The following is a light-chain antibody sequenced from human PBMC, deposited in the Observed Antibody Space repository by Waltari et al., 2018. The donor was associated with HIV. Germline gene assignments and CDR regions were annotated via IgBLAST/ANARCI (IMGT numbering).Light chain of an antibody. Sequence: QSALTQPASVSGSPGQSITISCTGTYSDVGGYNYVSWFQQRQGKAPKLIFYEFTHRPSGVSNRCSASKSGNTASLTISGVQAEDEADYYCSSYTSSSTLVFGGGTKLTVL. V-gene: IGLV2-14*01. J-gene: IGLJ2*01. CDR2: EFT. CDR1: YSDVGGYNY. CDR3: SSYTSSSTLV.